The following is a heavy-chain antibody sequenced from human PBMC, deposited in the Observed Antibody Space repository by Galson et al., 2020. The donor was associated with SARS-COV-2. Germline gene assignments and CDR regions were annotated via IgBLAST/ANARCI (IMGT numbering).Heavy chain of an antibody. CDR1: GFTFSSYA. J-gene: IGHJ4*02. Sequence: GGSLRLSSAASGFTFSSYAMHWVRQAPGKGLEWEAVISYDGSNKYYADSVKGRFTISRDNSKNTLYLQMNSLRAEDTAVYYCARPNSGSYRAPFDYWGQGTLVTVSS. CDR3: ARPNSGSYRAPFDY. V-gene: IGHV3-30*04. D-gene: IGHD1-26*01. CDR2: ISYDGSNK.